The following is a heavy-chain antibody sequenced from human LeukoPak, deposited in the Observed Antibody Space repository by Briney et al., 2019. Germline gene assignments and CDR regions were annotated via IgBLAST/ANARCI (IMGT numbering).Heavy chain of an antibody. CDR1: GFTVSSSY. Sequence: GGSLRLSCTGSGFTVSSSYMSWVRQTPGKGLEWVSGIYSGGTTYYADSVKGRVTISRDSSKNTLYLQMNSLRAEDTAVYYCARLPRAMVRGVITTTSGYWGQGTLVTVSS. CDR2: IYSGGTT. J-gene: IGHJ4*02. V-gene: IGHV3-66*04. D-gene: IGHD3-10*01. CDR3: ARLPRAMVRGVITTTSGY.